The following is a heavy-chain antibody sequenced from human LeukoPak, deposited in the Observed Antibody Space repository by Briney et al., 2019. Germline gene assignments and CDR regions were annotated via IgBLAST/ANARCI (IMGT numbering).Heavy chain of an antibody. CDR2: IIDTGGAT. J-gene: IGHJ6*04. Sequence: GGSLRLSCAASGFSFSSFAMTWVRQAPGKGLVWVSGIIDTGGATYYADSVKGRFTISRDNSKNTLFLQMNSLRAEDTAVYYCAKFNGHPTTNYYMDVWGEGTTVTVSS. CDR1: GFSFSSFA. D-gene: IGHD3-10*01. V-gene: IGHV3-23*01. CDR3: AKFNGHPTTNYYMDV.